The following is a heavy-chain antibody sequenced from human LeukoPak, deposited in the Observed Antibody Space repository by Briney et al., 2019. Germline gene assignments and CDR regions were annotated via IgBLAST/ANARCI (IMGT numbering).Heavy chain of an antibody. CDR2: ISYDGSNK. J-gene: IGHJ4*02. CDR1: GFTFSSYG. V-gene: IGHV3-30*18. CDR3: AKVSRVYSSGWYEGLNFDY. Sequence: PGGSLRLSCAASGFTFSSYGMHWVRQAPGKGLEWVAVISYDGSNKYYADSVKGRFTISRDNSKNTLYLQMNSLRAEDTAVYYCAKVSRVYSSGWYEGLNFDYRGQGTLVTVSS. D-gene: IGHD6-19*01.